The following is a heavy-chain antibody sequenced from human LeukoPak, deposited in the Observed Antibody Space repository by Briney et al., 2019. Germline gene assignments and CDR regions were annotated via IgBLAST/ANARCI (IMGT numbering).Heavy chain of an antibody. Sequence: SSETLSLTCTVSGGSISSSSYYWGWIRQPPGKGLEWIGSIYYSGSTYYNPSLKSRVTISVDTSKNQFSLKLSSVTAADTAVYYCARRTGVTMTTGWGQGTLVTVSS. CDR2: IYYSGST. V-gene: IGHV4-39*07. D-gene: IGHD3-22*01. J-gene: IGHJ4*02. CDR3: ARRTGVTMTTG. CDR1: GGSISSSSYY.